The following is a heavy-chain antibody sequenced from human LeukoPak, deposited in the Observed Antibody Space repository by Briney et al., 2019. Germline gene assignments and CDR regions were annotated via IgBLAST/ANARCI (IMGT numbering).Heavy chain of an antibody. D-gene: IGHD4-11*01. CDR3: ERTGNYGFGMDV. J-gene: IGHJ6*02. Sequence: SETLSLTCTVSGGSISSYYWSWIRQPPGKGLEWIGYIYYSGSTNYNPSLKSRVTISVDTSKNQFSLKLSSVTAADTAVYYCERTGNYGFGMDVWGQGTTVTVSS. CDR1: GGSISSYY. V-gene: IGHV4-59*01. CDR2: IYYSGST.